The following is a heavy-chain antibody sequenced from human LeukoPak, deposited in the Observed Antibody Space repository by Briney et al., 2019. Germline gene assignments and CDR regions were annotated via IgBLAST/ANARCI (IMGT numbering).Heavy chain of an antibody. CDR1: GFTFSNYA. V-gene: IGHV3-23*01. Sequence: GGSLRLSCSASGFTFSNYAMSWVRQAPGKGLESVSVISGSGGITYYEDSVKGRFTISRDNSKNTLYLQMNSLRGEDTAIYYCAKALVVAVDASRAFDNWGQGTLVTVSS. D-gene: IGHD2-15*01. J-gene: IGHJ4*02. CDR3: AKALVVAVDASRAFDN. CDR2: ISGSGGIT.